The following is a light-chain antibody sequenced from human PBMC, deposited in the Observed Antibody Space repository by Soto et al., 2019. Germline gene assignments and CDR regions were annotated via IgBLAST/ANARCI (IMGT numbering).Light chain of an antibody. Sequence: LTQPASVSGSPGQSITISCSGTSSDVGSYNHVAWYQQFPGKTPKLIIYEVTYRPSGVSHRFSASKSGNTASLTISGLQAEDEADYCCISYTGSSTSYVFGTGTKVTVL. CDR3: ISYTGSSTSYV. CDR2: EVT. V-gene: IGLV2-14*01. CDR1: SSDVGSYNH. J-gene: IGLJ1*01.